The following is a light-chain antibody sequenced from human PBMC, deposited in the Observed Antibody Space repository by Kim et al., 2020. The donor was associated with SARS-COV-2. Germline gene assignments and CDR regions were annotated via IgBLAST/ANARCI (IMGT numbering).Light chain of an antibody. CDR3: QSADSSGTYPV. CDR2: KDS. V-gene: IGLV3-25*03. CDR1: ALPKQY. J-gene: IGLJ3*02. Sequence: SYELTQPPSVSVSPGQTPRITCSGDALPKQYAYWYQQKPGQAPVLVIYKDSERPSGIPERFSGSSSGTTVTLTISGVQAEDEADYYCQSADSSGTYPVFG.